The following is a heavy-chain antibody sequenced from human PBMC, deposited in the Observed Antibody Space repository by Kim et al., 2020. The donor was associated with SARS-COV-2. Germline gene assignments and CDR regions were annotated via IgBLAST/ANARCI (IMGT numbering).Heavy chain of an antibody. CDR2: TYYRSKWYN. CDR3: ARSPQYSSSSIRVDYGMDV. V-gene: IGHV6-1*01. J-gene: IGHJ6*02. CDR1: GDSVSSNSAA. Sequence: SQTLSLTCAISGDSVSSNSAAWNWIRQSPSRGLEWLGRTYYRSKWYNDYAVSVKSRITINPDTSKNQFSLQLNSVTPEDTAVYYCARSPQYSSSSIRVDYGMDVWGQGTTVTVSS. D-gene: IGHD6-6*01.